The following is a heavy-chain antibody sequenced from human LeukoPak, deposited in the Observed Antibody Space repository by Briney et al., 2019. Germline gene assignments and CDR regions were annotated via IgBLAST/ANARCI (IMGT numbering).Heavy chain of an antibody. V-gene: IGHV3-48*01. CDR3: ASAGYSSSWYHY. J-gene: IGHJ4*02. CDR1: GSTFSSYS. Sequence: GGSLRLSCAASGSTFSSYSMNWVRQAPGKGLEWVSDISRSSTTIYYADSVKGRFTISRDNAKNSLYLQMNSLRVEDTAVYYCASAGYSSSWYHYWGQGTLVTVSS. CDR2: ISRSSTTI. D-gene: IGHD6-13*01.